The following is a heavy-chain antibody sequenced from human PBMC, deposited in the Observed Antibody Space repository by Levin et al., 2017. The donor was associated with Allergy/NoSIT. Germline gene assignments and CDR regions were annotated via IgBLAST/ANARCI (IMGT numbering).Heavy chain of an antibody. J-gene: IGHJ4*02. V-gene: IGHV3-9*01. D-gene: IGHD3-10*01. CDR2: ISWNSGSI. Sequence: SLKISCAASGFTFDDYAMHWVRQAPGKGLEWVSGISWNSGSIGYADSVKGRFTISRDNAKNSLYLQMNSLRAEDTALYYCAKAGGLLWFGELLVDYWGQGTLVTVSS. CDR1: GFTFDDYA. CDR3: AKAGGLLWFGELLVDY.